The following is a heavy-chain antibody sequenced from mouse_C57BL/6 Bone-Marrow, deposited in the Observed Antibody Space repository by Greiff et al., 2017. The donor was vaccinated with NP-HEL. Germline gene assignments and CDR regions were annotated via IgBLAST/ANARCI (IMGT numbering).Heavy chain of an antibody. V-gene: IGHV1-18*01. Sequence: EVQLQQSGPELVKPGASVKIPCKASGYTFTDYNMDWVKQSHGKSLEWIGDINPNNGGTIYNQKFKGKATLTVDKSSSTAYMELRSLTSEDTAVYYCARSGYGSSFPWFACWGQGTLVTVSA. CDR3: ARSGYGSSFPWFAC. J-gene: IGHJ3*01. CDR1: GYTFTDYN. D-gene: IGHD1-1*01. CDR2: INPNNGGT.